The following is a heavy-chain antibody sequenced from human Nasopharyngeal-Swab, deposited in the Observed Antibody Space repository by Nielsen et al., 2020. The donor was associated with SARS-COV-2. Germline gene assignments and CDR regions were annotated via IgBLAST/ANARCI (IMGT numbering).Heavy chain of an antibody. V-gene: IGHV3-66*02. Sequence: WIRQPPGKGLEWVSTINVGGDIYYADSVKGRFTISRDNSKNTLYLQMNSLRAEDTAVYYCARTDSSGYYPVTYYYYGMDVWGQGTTVTVSS. CDR2: INVGGDI. CDR3: ARTDSSGYYPVTYYYYGMDV. D-gene: IGHD3-22*01. J-gene: IGHJ6*02.